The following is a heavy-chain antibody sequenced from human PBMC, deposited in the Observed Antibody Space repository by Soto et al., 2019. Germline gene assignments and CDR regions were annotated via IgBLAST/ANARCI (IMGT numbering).Heavy chain of an antibody. CDR2: ISGSGGVT. D-gene: IGHD3-10*01. Sequence: EVELLESGGGLVQPGGSLRLSCVASGFTFKNYDMRWIRQAPGKGLEWVAGISGSGGVTYYAASVKGRFTISRDNSKTTLYLQMNSLRAEDTAIYYCAKNRQFRSYYESAGHYDNWGQGTLVTVSS. CDR3: AKNRQFRSYYESAGHYDN. CDR1: GFTFKNYD. V-gene: IGHV3-23*01. J-gene: IGHJ4*02.